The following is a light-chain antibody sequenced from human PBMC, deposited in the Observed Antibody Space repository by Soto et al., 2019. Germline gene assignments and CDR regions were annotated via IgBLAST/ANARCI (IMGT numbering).Light chain of an antibody. V-gene: IGKV3-20*01. CDR1: QSVGSSF. Sequence: EIVLTQSPDTLSLSPGERAILSCRASQSVGSSFLAWYQQKPGQAPRLLIYRTSTRATGIPDRFTGSGSGTDFTLTISRLEPEDFAVYYCQQYENSPLTFGGGTKVEIK. CDR2: RTS. CDR3: QQYENSPLT. J-gene: IGKJ4*01.